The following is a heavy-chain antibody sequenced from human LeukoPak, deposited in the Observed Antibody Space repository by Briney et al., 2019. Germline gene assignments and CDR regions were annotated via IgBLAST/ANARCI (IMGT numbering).Heavy chain of an antibody. J-gene: IGHJ6*03. V-gene: IGHV3-74*01. Sequence: AGSLRLSCAASGLTFSSYWRHWGRQAPGTGLEWVARIDSDGSRTIYADSVKGRITISRDDAKNTLYLQMNSLRAEDTAVYYCARGLGRTGYPGDYYDYMDVWGKGTTVTVAS. CDR3: ARGLGRTGYPGDYYDYMDV. CDR1: GLTFSSYW. D-gene: IGHD3/OR15-3a*01. CDR2: IDSDGSRT.